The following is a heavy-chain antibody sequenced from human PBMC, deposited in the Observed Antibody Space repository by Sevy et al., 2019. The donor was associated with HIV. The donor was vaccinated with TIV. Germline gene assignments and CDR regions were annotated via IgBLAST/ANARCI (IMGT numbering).Heavy chain of an antibody. Sequence: GGSLRLSCAASGFTFSKYYMSWVRQPPGKGLEWVATLSFGCGERNYADSVKGRFTISRDNFKNSFYLQMNNLRAEDTAVYYCAREGCTKPHDYWGQGTLVTVSS. CDR1: GFTFSKYY. CDR2: LSFGCGER. CDR3: AREGCTKPHDY. D-gene: IGHD2-8*01. J-gene: IGHJ4*02. V-gene: IGHV3-23*01.